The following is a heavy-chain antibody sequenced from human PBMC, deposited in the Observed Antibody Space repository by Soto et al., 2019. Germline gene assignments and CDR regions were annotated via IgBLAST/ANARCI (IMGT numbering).Heavy chain of an antibody. D-gene: IGHD6-6*01. Sequence: SETLSLTCAVYGGSFSGYYWSWIRQPPGKGLEWIGEINHSGSTNYNPSLKSRVTISVDTSKNQFSLKLSSVTAADTAVYYCARSQGPARRLPPSYYYYYGMDVWGQGTTVTVSS. CDR2: INHSGST. CDR1: GGSFSGYY. CDR3: ARSQGPARRLPPSYYYYYGMDV. J-gene: IGHJ6*02. V-gene: IGHV4-34*01.